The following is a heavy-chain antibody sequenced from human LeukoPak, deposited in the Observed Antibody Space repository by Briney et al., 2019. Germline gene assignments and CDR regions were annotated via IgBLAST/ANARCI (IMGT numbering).Heavy chain of an antibody. V-gene: IGHV3-21*01. CDR1: GFIFSNYN. D-gene: IGHD6-13*01. CDR3: ASPVRYSSSWSSFDY. Sequence: RPGGSLRLSCAGSGFIFSNYNMNWVRQAPGQGLEWVSSISTDSVYTHYADSLEGRFTISRDNAKNSLYLQMNSLRAEDTAVYYCASPVRYSSSWSSFDYWAREPWSPSPQ. CDR2: ISTDSVYT. J-gene: IGHJ4*02.